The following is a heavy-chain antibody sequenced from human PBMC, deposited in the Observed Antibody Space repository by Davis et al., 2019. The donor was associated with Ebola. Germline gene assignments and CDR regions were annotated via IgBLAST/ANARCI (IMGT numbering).Heavy chain of an antibody. CDR1: GGSISTHY. D-gene: IGHD2-15*01. J-gene: IGHJ6*02. CDR3: ARTPGAMAYYYYGMDV. V-gene: IGHV4-59*11. CDR2: IYYSGST. Sequence: PSETLSLTCTVSGGSISTHYWSWIRQPPGKGLEWIGYIYYSGSTNYNPSLKSRVTISVDTSKNQFSLKLSSVTAADTAVYYCARTPGAMAYYYYGMDVWGQGTTVTVSS.